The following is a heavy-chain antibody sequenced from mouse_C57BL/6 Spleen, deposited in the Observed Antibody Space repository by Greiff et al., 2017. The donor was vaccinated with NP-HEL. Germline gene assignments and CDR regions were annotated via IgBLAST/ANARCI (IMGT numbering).Heavy chain of an antibody. J-gene: IGHJ2*01. V-gene: IGHV1-50*01. CDR1: GYTFTSYW. Sequence: VQLQQPGAELVKPGASVKLSCKASGYTFTSYWMQWVKQRPGQGLEWIGEIDPSDSYTNYNQKFKGKATLTVDTSSSTAYMQLSSLTSEDSAVYYCARSDTTGGYWGQGTTLTVSS. CDR3: ARSDTTGGY. CDR2: IDPSDSYT. D-gene: IGHD1-1*01.